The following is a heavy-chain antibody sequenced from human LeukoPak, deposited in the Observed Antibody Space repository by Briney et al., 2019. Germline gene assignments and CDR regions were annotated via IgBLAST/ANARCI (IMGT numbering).Heavy chain of an antibody. CDR1: GFTFSSYA. CDR3: ARDGTPLYSSGWVYMDV. CDR2: IADDGSNK. D-gene: IGHD6-25*01. Sequence: GGSLRLSCAASGFTFSSYAMPWVRQAPGKRLESLAVIADDGSNKSYADSVKGRFTISRDNSKNTLYLQMNSLRAEDTAVYYCARDGTPLYSSGWVYMDVWGLGTTITISS. J-gene: IGHJ6*03. V-gene: IGHV3-30*04.